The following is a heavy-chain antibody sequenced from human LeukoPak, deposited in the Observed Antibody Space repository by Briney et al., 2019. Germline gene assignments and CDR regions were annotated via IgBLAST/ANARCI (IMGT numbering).Heavy chain of an antibody. D-gene: IGHD3-22*01. CDR1: GYTFTGYY. J-gene: IGHJ4*02. CDR2: INPNSGGT. Sequence: ASVKVSCKASGYTFTGYYVHWVRQAPGQGLEWMGWINPNSGGTNYAQRFQGRVTMTRDTSISTAYMELSRLRSDDTAVYYCARVYYYDSSGYPSYSFDYWGQGTLVTVSS. V-gene: IGHV1-2*02. CDR3: ARVYYYDSSGYPSYSFDY.